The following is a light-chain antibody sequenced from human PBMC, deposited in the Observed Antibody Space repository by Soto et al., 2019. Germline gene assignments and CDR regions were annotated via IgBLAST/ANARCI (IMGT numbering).Light chain of an antibody. CDR1: SGHSAYA. CDR3: QTWGTGVV. CDR2: VNSDGSH. Sequence: QSVLTQSPSASASLGASVKLTCTLSSGHSAYAIAWHQQQPEKGPRYLMKVNSDGSHVKGDGIPDRFSGSSSGAERYLTISSLQSEDEADYYCQTWGTGVVFGGGTKVTVL. V-gene: IGLV4-69*01. J-gene: IGLJ2*01.